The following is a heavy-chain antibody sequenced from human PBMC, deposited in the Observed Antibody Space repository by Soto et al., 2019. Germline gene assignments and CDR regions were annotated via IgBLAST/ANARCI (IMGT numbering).Heavy chain of an antibody. CDR2: IDNDGSTT. D-gene: IGHD2-2*01. V-gene: IGHV3-74*01. J-gene: IGHJ4*02. Sequence: EVQLVESGGGLVQPGESLRLSCAASGLAFGNYWMHWVRQAPGKGLVWVSRIDNDGSTTAYADSVEGRFIISRDNAKNTVYLQLDDLEVEHMAGSYCATGASTPTDYWGQGTLVIVSS. CDR1: GLAFGNYW. CDR3: ATGASTPTDY.